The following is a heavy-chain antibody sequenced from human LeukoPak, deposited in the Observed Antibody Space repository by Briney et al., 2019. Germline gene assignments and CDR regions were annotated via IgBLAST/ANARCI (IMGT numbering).Heavy chain of an antibody. D-gene: IGHD2-15*01. J-gene: IGHJ4*02. Sequence: EAGGSLRLSCAASGFTFSGSAMHWVRQASGKGLEWVGRIRSKANSYATAYAASVKGRFTISRDDSKNTAYLQMNSLKTEDTAVYYCTRVVVAATDFDYWGQGTLVTVSS. V-gene: IGHV3-73*01. CDR1: GFTFSGSA. CDR2: IRSKANSYAT. CDR3: TRVVVAATDFDY.